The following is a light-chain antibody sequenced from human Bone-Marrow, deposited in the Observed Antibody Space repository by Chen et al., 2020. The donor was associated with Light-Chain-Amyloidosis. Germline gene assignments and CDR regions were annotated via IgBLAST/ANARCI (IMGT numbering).Light chain of an antibody. J-gene: IGKJ4*01. CDR1: QTISSNY. Sequence: EIVLTQSPGTLSLYPGEGANLSCRDSQTISSNYLTWYQQKFGQAPRLLIYGSSSRATGIPDRFTGSGSWTDFTLPINRLEPEASAMYYCQQYGTSPLTFGGGTHVEIK. CDR3: QQYGTSPLT. CDR2: GSS. V-gene: IGKV3-20*01.